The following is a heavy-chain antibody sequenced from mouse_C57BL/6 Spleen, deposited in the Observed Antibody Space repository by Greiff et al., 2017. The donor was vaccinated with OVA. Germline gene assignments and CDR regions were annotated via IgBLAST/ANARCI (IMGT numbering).Heavy chain of an antibody. D-gene: IGHD2-1*01. J-gene: IGHJ2*01. CDR3: ARSDYGNYRDYFDY. Sequence: EVQLQQSGPELVKPGASVKISCKASGYSFTGYYMNWVKQSPEKSLEWIGEINPSTGGTTYNQKFKAKATLTVDKSSSTAYMQLKSLTSEDSAVYYCARSDYGNYRDYFDYWGQGTTLTVSS. CDR2: INPSTGGT. V-gene: IGHV1-42*01. CDR1: GYSFTGYY.